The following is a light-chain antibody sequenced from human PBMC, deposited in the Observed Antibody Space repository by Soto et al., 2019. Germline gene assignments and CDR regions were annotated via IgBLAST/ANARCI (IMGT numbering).Light chain of an antibody. J-gene: IGLJ1*01. CDR1: SSDVGAYDY. CDR2: DVS. Sequence: QSVLTQPASVSGSPVQSITISCTGASSDVGAYDYVSWYQQHPGKAPKLMIFDVSNRPSGVSNRFSGSRSGNTASLTISGLQAEDEADYYCSSYTSTGTGVFGTGTKATVL. CDR3: SSYTSTGTGV. V-gene: IGLV2-14*01.